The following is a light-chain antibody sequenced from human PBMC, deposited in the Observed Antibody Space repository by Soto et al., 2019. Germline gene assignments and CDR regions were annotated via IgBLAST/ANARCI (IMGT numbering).Light chain of an antibody. V-gene: IGLV2-14*01. CDR1: SSDVGGYNY. Sequence: QYALTQPASVSGSPGQSITISCTGTSSDVGGYNYVSWYQQHPGKAPKLMIYEVSNRPPGVSNRFSGSKSGNTASLTISGLQAEDEADYYCSSYTSSSTLVFGTGTKLTVL. J-gene: IGLJ1*01. CDR2: EVS. CDR3: SSYTSSSTLV.